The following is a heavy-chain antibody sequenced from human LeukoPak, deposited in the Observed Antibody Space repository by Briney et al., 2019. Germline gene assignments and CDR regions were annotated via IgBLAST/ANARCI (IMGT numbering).Heavy chain of an antibody. CDR2: ISAYNGNT. V-gene: IGHV1-18*01. J-gene: IGHJ4*02. CDR3: ARFGPFRAGTNINAFDY. D-gene: IGHD1-1*01. CDR1: GYTFTSYG. Sequence: ASVTVSCKASGYTFTSYGISWVRQAPGQGLEWMGWISAYNGNTNYAQKLQGRVAMTTDTSTSTAYMELRSLRSDDTAVYYCARFGPFRAGTNINAFDYWGQGTLVTVSS.